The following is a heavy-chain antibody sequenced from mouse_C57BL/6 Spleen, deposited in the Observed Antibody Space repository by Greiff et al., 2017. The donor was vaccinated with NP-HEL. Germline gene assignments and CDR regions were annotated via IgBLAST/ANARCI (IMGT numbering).Heavy chain of an antibody. CDR3: ARRTGTRGWYFDV. CDR1: GYTFTDYY. Sequence: EVQLQQSGPELVKPGASVKISCKASGYTFTDYYMNWVKQSHGKSLEWIGDINPNNGGTSYNQKFKGKATLTVDKSSSTAYMELRSLTSEDSAVYYCARRTGTRGWYFDVWGTGTTVTVSS. D-gene: IGHD4-1*01. CDR2: INPNNGGT. V-gene: IGHV1-26*01. J-gene: IGHJ1*03.